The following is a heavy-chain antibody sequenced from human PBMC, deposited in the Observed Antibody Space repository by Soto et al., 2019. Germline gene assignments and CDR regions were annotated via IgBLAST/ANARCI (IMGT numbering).Heavy chain of an antibody. V-gene: IGHV4-61*01. CDR1: GGSVSSGSYY. CDR3: ARRKTYYYDYFDY. J-gene: IGHJ4*02. Sequence: SETLSLTCTVSGGSVSSGSYYWSWIRQPPGKGLEWIGYIYYSGSTNYNPSLKSRVTISVDTSKNQFSLKLSSVTAADTAVYYCARRKTYYYDYFDYWGQGTLVTVSS. CDR2: IYYSGST. D-gene: IGHD3-22*01.